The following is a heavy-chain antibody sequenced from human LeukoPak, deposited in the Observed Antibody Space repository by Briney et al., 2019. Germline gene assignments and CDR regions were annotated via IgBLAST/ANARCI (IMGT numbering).Heavy chain of an antibody. CDR3: ARHLWDWNDESPFDY. CDR2: IYYSGST. J-gene: IGHJ4*02. V-gene: IGHV4-39*01. D-gene: IGHD1-1*01. CDR1: GGSISSSSYY. Sequence: PSETLSLTCTVSGGSISSSSYYWGWIRQPPGKGLEWIGSIYYSGSTYYDPSLKSRVTISVDTSKNQFSLKLSSVTAADTAVYYCARHLWDWNDESPFDYWGPGTLVTVSS.